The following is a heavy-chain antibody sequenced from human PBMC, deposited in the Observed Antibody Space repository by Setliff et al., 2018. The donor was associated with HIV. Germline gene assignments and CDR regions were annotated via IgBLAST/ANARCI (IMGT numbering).Heavy chain of an antibody. J-gene: IGHJ5*02. Sequence: KASETLSLTCTVSGGSIISEISWWAWIRQPAGKGPEWLGQIYMRGGTDYNPSLEGRVTISLDTSMNQFSLKLTSVTAADTAVYYCAVDHVTNIAESGYGYTRIDPWGPGISVTVPQ. CDR1: GGSIISEISW. D-gene: IGHD5-18*01. CDR3: AVDHVTNIAESGYGYTRIDP. V-gene: IGHV4-61*09. CDR2: IYMRGGT.